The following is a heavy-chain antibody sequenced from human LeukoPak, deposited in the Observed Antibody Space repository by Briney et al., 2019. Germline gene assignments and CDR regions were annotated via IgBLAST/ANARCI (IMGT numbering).Heavy chain of an antibody. CDR3: ARAPGGATHAFDI. CDR1: GVSISSGSYY. D-gene: IGHD1-26*01. J-gene: IGHJ3*02. V-gene: IGHV4-39*07. Sequence: SQTLSLTCTVSGVSISSGSYYWTWIRQPPGKGLEWIGSIYHSGSTYYNPSLKSRVTISVDTSKNQFSLKLSSVTAADTAVYYCARAPGGATHAFDIWGQGTMVTVSS. CDR2: IYHSGST.